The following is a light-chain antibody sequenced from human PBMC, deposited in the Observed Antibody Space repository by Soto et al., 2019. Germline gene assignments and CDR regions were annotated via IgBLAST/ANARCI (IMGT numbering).Light chain of an antibody. CDR2: DAS. CDR3: QQRSNWTPPYT. CDR1: QSVSSY. V-gene: IGKV3-11*01. J-gene: IGKJ2*01. Sequence: EIVLTQSPATLSLSPGERATLSCRASQSVSSYLAWYQQKPGQAPRLLIYDASNRATGIPARFSGSGSGTDFPLTISSLEPEDFAVYYCQQRSNWTPPYTFGQGTKLEIK.